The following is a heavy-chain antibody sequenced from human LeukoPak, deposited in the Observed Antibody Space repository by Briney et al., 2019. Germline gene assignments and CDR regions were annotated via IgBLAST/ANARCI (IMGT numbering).Heavy chain of an antibody. J-gene: IGHJ3*02. V-gene: IGHV1-18*01. CDR1: GYTYTNYG. CDR3: ARDQSVRLLQTSSTYFKHVFAI. D-gene: IGHD6-13*01. Sequence: ASVKVSCKTSGYTYTNYGIRWVRQAPGLGLEWMGWISAYNGNTNYAQKVQGRVTMTTDTSTSTAYMELRSLRFDDTAVYYCARDQSVRLLQTSSTYFKHVFAIWGQGSMVTVSS. CDR2: ISAYNGNT.